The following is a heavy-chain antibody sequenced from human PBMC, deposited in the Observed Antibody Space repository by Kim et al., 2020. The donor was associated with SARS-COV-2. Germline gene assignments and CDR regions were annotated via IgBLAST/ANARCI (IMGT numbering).Heavy chain of an antibody. V-gene: IGHV3-23*01. CDR2: ISGSGGST. J-gene: IGHJ6*02. CDR3: AKRGTILWFGDSGGMDV. D-gene: IGHD3-10*01. CDR1: GFTFSSYA. Sequence: GGSLRLSCAASGFTFSSYAMSWVRQAPGKGLEWVSAISGSGGSTYYADSVKGRFTISRDNSKNTLYLQMNSLRAEDTAVYYCAKRGTILWFGDSGGMDVWGQGTTVTVSS.